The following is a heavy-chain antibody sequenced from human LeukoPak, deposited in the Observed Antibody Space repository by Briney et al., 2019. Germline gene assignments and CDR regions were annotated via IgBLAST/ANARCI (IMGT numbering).Heavy chain of an antibody. J-gene: IGHJ6*04. CDR3: AELGITMIGGV. Sequence: GGSLRLSWAASGFTFSSYEMNWVGQAPGKGLEWVSYISSSGSTIYYADSVKGRFTISRDNAKNSLYLQMNSLRAEDTAVYYCAELGITMIGGVWGKGTTVTISS. V-gene: IGHV3-48*03. D-gene: IGHD3-10*02. CDR2: ISSSGSTI. CDR1: GFTFSSYE.